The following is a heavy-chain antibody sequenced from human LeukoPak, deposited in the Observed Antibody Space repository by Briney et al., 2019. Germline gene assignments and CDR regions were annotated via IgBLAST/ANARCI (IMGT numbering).Heavy chain of an antibody. CDR2: IYTSGST. J-gene: IGHJ6*02. CDR3: ARDSIPGIAAAGTGGYYYYGMDV. CDR1: GGSISSYY. V-gene: IGHV4-4*07. D-gene: IGHD6-13*01. Sequence: PSETLSLTCTVSGGSISSYYWSWIRQPAGKGLEWIGRIYTSGSTNYNPSLKSRVTMSVDTSKNQFSLKLSSVTAADTAVYYCARDSIPGIAAAGTGGYYYYGMDVWGQGTTVTVFS.